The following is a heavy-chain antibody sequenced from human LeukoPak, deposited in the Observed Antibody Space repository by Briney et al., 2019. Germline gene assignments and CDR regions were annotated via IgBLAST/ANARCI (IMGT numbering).Heavy chain of an antibody. V-gene: IGHV3-30*18. D-gene: IGHD1-1*01. CDR1: GFTFSSYG. CDR3: AKGPPWKSIEGYFDY. CDR2: ISYDGSNK. Sequence: GGSLRLSCAASGFTFSSYGMHWVRQAPGKGLEWVAVISYDGSNKYYADSVKGRFTISRDNSKNTLYLQMNSLRAEDTAVYYCAKGPPWKSIEGYFDYWGQGTLVTVSS. J-gene: IGHJ4*02.